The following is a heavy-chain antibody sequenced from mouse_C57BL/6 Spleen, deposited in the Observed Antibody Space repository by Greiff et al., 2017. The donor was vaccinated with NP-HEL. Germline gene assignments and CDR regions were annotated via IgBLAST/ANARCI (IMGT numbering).Heavy chain of an antibody. D-gene: IGHD2-3*01. CDR1: GYTFTSYW. CDR2: INPSSGYT. J-gene: IGHJ2*01. CDR3: ARSRDGYLYYFDY. Sequence: VNVVESGAELAKPGASVKLSCKASGYTFTSYWMHWVKQRPGQGLEWIGYINPSSGYTKYNQKFKDKATLTADKSSSTAYMQLSSLTYEDSAVYYCARSRDGYLYYFDYWGQGTTLTVSS. V-gene: IGHV1-7*01.